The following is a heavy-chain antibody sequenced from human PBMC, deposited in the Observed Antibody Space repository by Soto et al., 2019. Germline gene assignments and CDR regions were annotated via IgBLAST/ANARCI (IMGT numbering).Heavy chain of an antibody. J-gene: IGHJ4*02. CDR3: AKGTYGSGSFPFDY. CDR2: ISYDGSNK. CDR1: GFTFSSYG. D-gene: IGHD3-10*01. Sequence: GGSLRLSCSASGFTFSSYGMHWVRQAPGKGLEWVAVISYDGSNKYYADSVKGRFTISRDNSKNTLYLQMNSLRAEDTAVYYCAKGTYGSGSFPFDYWGQGTLVTVSS. V-gene: IGHV3-30*18.